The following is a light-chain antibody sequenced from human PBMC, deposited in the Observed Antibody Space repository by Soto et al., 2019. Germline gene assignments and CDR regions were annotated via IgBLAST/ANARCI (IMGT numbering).Light chain of an antibody. V-gene: IGKV3-20*01. CDR1: QSVSDN. J-gene: IGKJ4*01. CDR2: GAS. CDR3: QQYGSSPS. Sequence: EIVMTQSPDTLSVSTGERATLSCRASQSVSDNLAWHQQKPGQAPRLLIYGASSRATGIPDRFSGSGSGTDFTLTISRLEPEDFAVYYCQQYGSSPSFGGGTKVDIK.